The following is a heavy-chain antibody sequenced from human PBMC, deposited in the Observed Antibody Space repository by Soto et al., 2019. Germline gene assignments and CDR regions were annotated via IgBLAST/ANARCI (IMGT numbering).Heavy chain of an antibody. D-gene: IGHD2-2*02. V-gene: IGHV4-61*01. CDR3: ARFVRSCSGTTCYTRADV. CDR2: IYSSGST. CDR1: GSSVSSDTHY. Sequence: SETLSLTCTVSGSSVSSDTHYWSWIRQPPGKRLEWIGFIYSSGSTNYNPSLKSRVTMSVDTSKNQFSLKLRSVIVADTAVYHCARFVRSCSGTTCYTRADVWGQGTTVTVSS. J-gene: IGHJ6*02.